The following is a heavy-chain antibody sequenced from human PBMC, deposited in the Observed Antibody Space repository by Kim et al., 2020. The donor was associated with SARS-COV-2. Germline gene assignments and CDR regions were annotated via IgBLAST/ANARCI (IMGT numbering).Heavy chain of an antibody. Sequence: GGSLRLSCAASGFTFSSYGMHWVRQAPGKGLEWVAVISYDGSNKYYADSVKGRFTISRDNSKNTLYLQMNSLRAEDTAVYYCAKLWGYDILTGYYSPYY. CDR1: GFTFSSYG. CDR3: AKLWGYDILTGYYSPYY. D-gene: IGHD3-9*01. J-gene: IGHJ4*01. V-gene: IGHV3-30*18. CDR2: ISYDGSNK.